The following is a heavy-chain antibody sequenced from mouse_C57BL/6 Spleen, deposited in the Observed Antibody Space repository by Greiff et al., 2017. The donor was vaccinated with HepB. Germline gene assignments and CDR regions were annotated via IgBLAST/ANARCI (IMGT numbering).Heavy chain of an antibody. CDR3: ARNYYGSSYVDY. CDR2: IYPGDGDT. Sequence: VQLQQSGPELVKPGASVKISCKASGYAFSSSWMNWVKQRPGKGLEWIGRIYPGDGDTNYNGKFKGKATLTADKSSSTAYMQLSSLTSEDSAVYFFARNYYGSSYVDYWGQGTTLTVSS. V-gene: IGHV1-82*01. D-gene: IGHD1-1*01. J-gene: IGHJ2*01. CDR1: GYAFSSSW.